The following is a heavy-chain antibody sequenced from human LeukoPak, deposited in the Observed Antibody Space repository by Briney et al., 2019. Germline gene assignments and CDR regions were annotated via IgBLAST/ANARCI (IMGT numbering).Heavy chain of an antibody. CDR3: AKDNGYYDSSGFDY. Sequence: GGSLRLSCAAFGFTFDDYAMHWVRQAPGKGLEWVSGISWNGGTIGYADSVKGRFTISRDNAKNSLYLQMNSLRAEDTALYYCAKDNGYYDSSGFDYWGQGTLVTVSS. CDR1: GFTFDDYA. J-gene: IGHJ4*02. CDR2: ISWNGGTI. V-gene: IGHV3-9*01. D-gene: IGHD3-22*01.